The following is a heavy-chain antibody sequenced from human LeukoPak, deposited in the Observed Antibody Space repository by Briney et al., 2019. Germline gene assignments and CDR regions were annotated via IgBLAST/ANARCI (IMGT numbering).Heavy chain of an antibody. Sequence: GASVKVSCKASGYTFTSYDINWVRQASGQGPEWMGWMNPNTGNTGYAQKFQGRVTITRNTSISTVYMELSSLRSEDTAVYYCARGELWFGETEDAFDFWGQGTMVTVSS. V-gene: IGHV1-8*03. CDR1: GYTFTSYD. D-gene: IGHD3-10*01. J-gene: IGHJ3*01. CDR2: MNPNTGNT. CDR3: ARGELWFGETEDAFDF.